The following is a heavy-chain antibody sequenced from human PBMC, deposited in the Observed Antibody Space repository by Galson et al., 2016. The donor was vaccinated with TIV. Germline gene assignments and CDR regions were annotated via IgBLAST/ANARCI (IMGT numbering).Heavy chain of an antibody. CDR3: VSGTYFYDSSGYYPLGF. CDR1: GFNIRSNW. Sequence: SLRLSCAASGFNIRSNWMHWVRQAPGKGLAWVSRINSEGSRINYADSLKGRFTTSRDNAKNTLYLQINSLRAEDTAVYYCVSGTYFYDSSGYYPLGFWGQGTLVTVSS. CDR2: INSEGSRI. J-gene: IGHJ4*02. V-gene: IGHV3-74*01. D-gene: IGHD3-22*01.